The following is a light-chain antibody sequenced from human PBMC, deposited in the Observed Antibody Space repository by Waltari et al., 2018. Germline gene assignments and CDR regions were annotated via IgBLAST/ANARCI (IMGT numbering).Light chain of an antibody. CDR1: SPNTGAGFD. J-gene: IGLJ3*02. CDR2: GNT. CDR3: QSYDGSLSGSRV. V-gene: IGLV1-40*01. Sequence: QSVLTQPPSVSGAPGQGVTISCTGSSPNTGAGFDVTGYRHLQRTAPKLLIYGNTNRPSGVPDRFSGSKSGTSASLAITGLQAEDEADYYCQSYDGSLSGSRVFGGGTKVTVL.